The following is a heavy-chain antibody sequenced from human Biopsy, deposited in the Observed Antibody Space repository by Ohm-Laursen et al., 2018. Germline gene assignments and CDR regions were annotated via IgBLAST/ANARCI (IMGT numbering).Heavy chain of an antibody. D-gene: IGHD3-10*01. Sequence: SLRLSCSASGFTFSGYGMHWARQAPGKGLEWVAVIWYDGTDKLYADSVKGRFTISRDNSKNTLYLHMNSLRAAGTAVYYCARDRYYGSENYFSHYNMDVWGQGTTVTVSS. CDR1: GFTFSGYG. CDR2: IWYDGTDK. J-gene: IGHJ6*03. CDR3: ARDRYYGSENYFSHYNMDV. V-gene: IGHV3-33*01.